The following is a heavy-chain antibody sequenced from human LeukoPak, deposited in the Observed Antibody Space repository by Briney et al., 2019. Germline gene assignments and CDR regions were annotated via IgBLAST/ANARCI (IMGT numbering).Heavy chain of an antibody. CDR1: GYTFTIYG. D-gene: IGHD3-3*01. Sequence: GASVTVSCKASGYTFTIYGISWVRQAPGQGLEWMGWISAYNGNTNYAQKLQGRVTMTTDTSTSTAYMELRSLRSDDTAVYYCARGKWLLSKNWFDPWGQGTLVTVSS. CDR3: ARGKWLLSKNWFDP. CDR2: ISAYNGNT. V-gene: IGHV1-18*01. J-gene: IGHJ5*02.